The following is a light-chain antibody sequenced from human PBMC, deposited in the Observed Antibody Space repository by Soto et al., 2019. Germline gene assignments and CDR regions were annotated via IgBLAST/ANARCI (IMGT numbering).Light chain of an antibody. Sequence: DIQMTQSRSTLSAFVGDRVTIAFRASQSISNWLAWYQQRPGKAPKLLIYDASSLESGVPSRFSGSGSGTDFTLTISCLQSEDFATYYCQQYYSYPITFGQGTRLEI. V-gene: IGKV1-5*01. CDR3: QQYYSYPIT. CDR1: QSISNW. CDR2: DAS. J-gene: IGKJ5*01.